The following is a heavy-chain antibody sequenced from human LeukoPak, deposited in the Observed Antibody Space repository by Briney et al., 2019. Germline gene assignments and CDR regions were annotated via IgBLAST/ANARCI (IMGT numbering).Heavy chain of an antibody. V-gene: IGHV3-11*04. Sequence: GSLRLSCAASGFTFSDYYMSWIRQAPGKGLEWVSYISSSGSTIYYADSVKGRFTISRDNAKNSLYLQMNSLRAEDTAVYYCARDAGQQLVRFYFDYWGQGTLVTVSS. J-gene: IGHJ4*02. CDR3: ARDAGQQLVRFYFDY. D-gene: IGHD6-13*01. CDR1: GFTFSDYY. CDR2: ISSSGSTI.